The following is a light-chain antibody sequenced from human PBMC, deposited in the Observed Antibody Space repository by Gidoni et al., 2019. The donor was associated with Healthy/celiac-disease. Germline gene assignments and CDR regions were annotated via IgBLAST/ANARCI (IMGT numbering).Light chain of an antibody. V-gene: IGKV3-11*01. Sequence: DIVLTQSPATLSLSPGERATLSCRASQSVSSYLAWYQQKPGQAPRLLIYDASNRATGIPARFSGSGSGTDFTLTISSLEPEDFAVYYCQQRSNGPPIFTFXPXTKVDIK. J-gene: IGKJ3*01. CDR3: QQRSNGPPIFT. CDR2: DAS. CDR1: QSVSSY.